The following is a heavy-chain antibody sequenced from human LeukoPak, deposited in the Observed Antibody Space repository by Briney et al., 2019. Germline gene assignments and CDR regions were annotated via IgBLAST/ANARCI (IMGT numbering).Heavy chain of an antibody. CDR3: ARGGAPPHYYDNTGLWPPYFDA. D-gene: IGHD3-22*01. CDR1: GYPFTRFY. Sequence: GASVKVSCKASGYPFTRFYMHWLRQAPGQGLEWMGIIDSFDGSTTYSLKFQGRVSMARDMSTSTVYLEFSSLTSEDTAVYYCARGGAPPHYYDNTGLWPPYFDAWGQGALVTVSS. J-gene: IGHJ4*02. CDR2: IDSFDGST. V-gene: IGHV1-46*01.